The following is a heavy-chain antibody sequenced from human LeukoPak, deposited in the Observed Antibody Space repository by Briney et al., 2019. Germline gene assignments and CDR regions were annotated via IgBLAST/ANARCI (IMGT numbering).Heavy chain of an antibody. CDR2: IIPIFGTA. V-gene: IGHV1-69*05. D-gene: IGHD5-18*01. CDR3: ARSVTWIQAPLDY. J-gene: IGHJ4*02. Sequence: SVKVSCKASGGTFSSYAISWVRQAPGQGLEWMGGIIPIFGTANYAQKFQGRVTITTDESTSTAYMELSSLRSEDTAVYYCARSVTWIQAPLDYWGQGTPVTVSS. CDR1: GGTFSSYA.